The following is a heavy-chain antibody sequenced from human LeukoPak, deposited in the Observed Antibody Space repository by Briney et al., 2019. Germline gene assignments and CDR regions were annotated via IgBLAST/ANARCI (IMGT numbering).Heavy chain of an antibody. D-gene: IGHD3-22*01. Sequence: SETLSLTCAVYGGSFSNSYWNWLRQPPGKGLEWIGEINHSGGTNYNPSLKSRVTILVDTSKNHVSLKLTPVTAADTAVYFCARLQRNYYDSSGYYYGAGALDPWGQGTLVTVSS. CDR3: ARLQRNYYDSSGYYYGAGALDP. CDR2: INHSGGT. J-gene: IGHJ3*01. V-gene: IGHV4-34*01. CDR1: GGSFSNSY.